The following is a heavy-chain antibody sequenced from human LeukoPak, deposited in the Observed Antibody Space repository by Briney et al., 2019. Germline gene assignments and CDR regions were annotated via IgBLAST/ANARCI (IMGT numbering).Heavy chain of an antibody. D-gene: IGHD1-26*01. J-gene: IGHJ4*02. CDR3: DGSYDLEGADY. CDR2: ISGSGGST. CDR1: GFTFSSYA. Sequence: RGSLRLSCAASGFTFSSYAMSWVRQAPGKGLEWVSAISGSGGSTYYADSVKGRFTISRDNSKNTLYLQMNSLRAEDTAVYYCDGSYDLEGADYWGQGTLVTVSS. V-gene: IGHV3-23*01.